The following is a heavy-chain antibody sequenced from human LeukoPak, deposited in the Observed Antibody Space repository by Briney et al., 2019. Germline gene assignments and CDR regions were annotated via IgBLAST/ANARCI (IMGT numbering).Heavy chain of an antibody. D-gene: IGHD3-9*01. CDR1: GSTFSNYA. J-gene: IGHJ4*02. CDR3: ARGYDILGY. CDR2: ISYDGYNK. V-gene: IGHV3-30*04. Sequence: GGSLRLSCAAPGSTFSNYAMHWVRQAPGKGLEWVAIISYDGYNKYYADSVKGRFTISRDNSKNTLYLQMNSLRAEDTAVYYCARGYDILGYWGQGTLVTVSS.